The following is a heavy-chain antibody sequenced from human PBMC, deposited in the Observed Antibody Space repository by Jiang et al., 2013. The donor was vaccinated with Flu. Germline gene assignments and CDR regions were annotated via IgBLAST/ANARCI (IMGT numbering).Heavy chain of an antibody. D-gene: IGHD3-22*01. J-gene: IGHJ6*02. Sequence: QLLESGGGLVQPGRSLRLSCAASGFTFSSYGMHWVRQAPGKGLEWVAVIWYDGSNKYYADSVKGRFTISRDNSKNTLYLQMNSLRAEDTAVYYCAKDRRYDSSGYYYDYYYYGMDVWGQGTTVTVSS. CDR1: GFTFSSYG. CDR3: AKDRRYDSSGYYYDYYYYGMDV. V-gene: IGHV3-33*06. CDR2: IWYDGSNK.